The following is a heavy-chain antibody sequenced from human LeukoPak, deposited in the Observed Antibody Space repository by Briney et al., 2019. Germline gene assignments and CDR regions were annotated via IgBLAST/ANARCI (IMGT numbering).Heavy chain of an antibody. V-gene: IGHV4-59*01. CDR2: IYYSGST. CDR3: ARGAPLGYCSSTSCSPFDY. CDR1: GGSISSYY. J-gene: IGHJ4*02. D-gene: IGHD2-2*01. Sequence: SETLSLTXTVSGGSISSYYWSWIRQPPGKGLEWIGYIYYSGSTNYNPSLKSRVTISVDTSKNQFSLKLSSVTAADTAVYYCARGAPLGYCSSTSCSPFDYWGQGTLVTVSS.